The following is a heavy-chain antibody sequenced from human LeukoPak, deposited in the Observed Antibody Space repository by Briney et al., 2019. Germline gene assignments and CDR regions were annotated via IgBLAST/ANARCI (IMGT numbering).Heavy chain of an antibody. CDR1: GFTFSSSW. CDR3: TRDSQGSGTYSTDH. Sequence: GGSLRLSCVASGFTFSSSWMSWVRQGPGKGPEWVANMNQDGSRKFYVDSVEGRLTISRDNAKNSLFLEMNGLRDEDTAAYYCTRDSQGSGTYSTDHWGQGTLVTVSS. D-gene: IGHD3-10*01. V-gene: IGHV3-7*01. J-gene: IGHJ4*02. CDR2: MNQDGSRK.